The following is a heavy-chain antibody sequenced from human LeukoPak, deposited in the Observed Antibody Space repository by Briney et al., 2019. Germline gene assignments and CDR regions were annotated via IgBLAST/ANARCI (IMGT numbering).Heavy chain of an antibody. D-gene: IGHD2-21*02. CDR3: ATAPVVTAEGDFDY. Sequence: GGSLRLSCAASGFTFDDYAMHWVRQAPGKGLEWVSGISWNSGSIGYADSVKGRFTISRDNAKNSLYLQMNSLRAEDTALYYCATAPVVTAEGDFDYWGQGTLVTVSS. V-gene: IGHV3-9*01. J-gene: IGHJ4*02. CDR1: GFTFDDYA. CDR2: ISWNSGSI.